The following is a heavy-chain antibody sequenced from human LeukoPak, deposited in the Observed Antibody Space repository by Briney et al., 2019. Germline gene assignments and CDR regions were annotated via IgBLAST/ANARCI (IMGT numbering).Heavy chain of an antibody. CDR2: IYYSGTT. D-gene: IGHD2-15*01. J-gene: IGHJ5*02. Sequence: PSETLSLTCTVSVGSISGSNYCWGWIRQPPGKGLEWIGSIYYSGTTYYNPSLKSRVTISVDTSKNQFSLKMSSVTAADTAVYYCARSLAALYNWFDPWGQGTLVTVSS. CDR1: VGSISGSNYC. V-gene: IGHV4-39*01. CDR3: ARSLAALYNWFDP.